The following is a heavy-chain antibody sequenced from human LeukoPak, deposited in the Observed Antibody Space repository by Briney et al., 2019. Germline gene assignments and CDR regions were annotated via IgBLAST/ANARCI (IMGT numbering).Heavy chain of an antibody. J-gene: IGHJ1*01. V-gene: IGHV4-59*01. Sequence: SETLSLTCTVSVSGDSFSSYHWSWLRQPPGKGLEWIGYISSSGSTSYNTSLKSRVTISVDTSKNQFSLKLSPVTAADTAVYYCARVGRGDHTWGSYSCDHWGQGTLVSVSS. CDR1: GDSFSSYH. CDR2: ISSSGST. D-gene: IGHD3-16*01. CDR3: ARVGRGDHTWGSYSCDH.